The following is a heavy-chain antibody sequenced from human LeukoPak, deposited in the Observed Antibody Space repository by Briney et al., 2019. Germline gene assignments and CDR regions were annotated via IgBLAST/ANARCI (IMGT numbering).Heavy chain of an antibody. V-gene: IGHV3-43*02. CDR3: AKDYGDYRNYYYYYMDV. CDR2: ISGDGGST. Sequence: PGGSLRLSCAASGFTFDDYAMHWVRQAPGKGLEWVSPISGDGGSTYYADSVKGRFTISRDNSKTSLYLQMNSLRTEDTALYYCAKDYGDYRNYYYYYMDVWGKGTTVTVSS. D-gene: IGHD4-17*01. CDR1: GFTFDDYA. J-gene: IGHJ6*03.